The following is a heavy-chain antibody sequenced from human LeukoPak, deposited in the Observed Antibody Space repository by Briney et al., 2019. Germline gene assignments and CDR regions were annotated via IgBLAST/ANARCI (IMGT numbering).Heavy chain of an antibody. V-gene: IGHV1-2*02. CDR3: ARDWAPGPYYFDY. J-gene: IGHJ4*02. D-gene: IGHD3-16*01. CDR2: INPNSGGT. Sequence: ASVKVSCKASGYTFTGYYMHWERQAPGQGLEWMGWINPNSGGTNYAQKFQGRVTMTRDTSISTAYMELSRLRSDDTAVYYCARDWAPGPYYFDYWGQGTLVTVSS. CDR1: GYTFTGYY.